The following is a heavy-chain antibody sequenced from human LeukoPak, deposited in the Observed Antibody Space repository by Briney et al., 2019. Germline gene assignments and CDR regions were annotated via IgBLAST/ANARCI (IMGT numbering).Heavy chain of an antibody. CDR2: IYYTGST. Sequence: SETLSLTCTVSGGSINSYYWTWIRQPPGKGLEWIGYIYYTGSTSYNPSLMSRVTSTVDRSKNQFSLNLNSVTAADTAVYFCARHWYGGNSIFDPWGQGTLVTVSS. D-gene: IGHD4-23*01. V-gene: IGHV4-59*01. J-gene: IGHJ5*02. CDR1: GGSINSYY. CDR3: ARHWYGGNSIFDP.